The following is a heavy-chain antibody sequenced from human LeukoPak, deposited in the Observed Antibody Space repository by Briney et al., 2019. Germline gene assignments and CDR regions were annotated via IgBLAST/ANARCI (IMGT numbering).Heavy chain of an antibody. CDR1: GYTFTNYA. V-gene: IGHV7-4-1*02. CDR2: INTNTGNP. Sequence: ASVKVSCKSSGYTFTNYAMNGVRQAPGQGLEWMVSINTNTGNPTYAQGFTGRLVFSLDTSVSTAYLQISSLKAEDTAVYYCAREGSSSWYANFDYWGQGTLVTVSS. CDR3: AREGSSSWYANFDY. J-gene: IGHJ4*02. D-gene: IGHD6-13*01.